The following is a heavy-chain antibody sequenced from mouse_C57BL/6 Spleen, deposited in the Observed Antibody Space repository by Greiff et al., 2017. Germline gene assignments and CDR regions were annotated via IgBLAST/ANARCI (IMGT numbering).Heavy chain of an antibody. D-gene: IGHD2-2*01. J-gene: IGHJ1*03. V-gene: IGHV5-17*01. Sequence: EVKRVESGGGLVKPGGSLKLSCAASGFTFSDYGMHWVRQAPEKGLEWVAYISSGSSTIYYADTVKGRFTISRANAKNTLFLQMTSLRSEDTAMYYCARYGYDWYFDVWGTGTTVTVSS. CDR3: ARYGYDWYFDV. CDR2: ISSGSSTI. CDR1: GFTFSDYG.